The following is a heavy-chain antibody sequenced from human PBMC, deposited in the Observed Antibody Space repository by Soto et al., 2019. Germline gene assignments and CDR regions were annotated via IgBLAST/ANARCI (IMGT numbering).Heavy chain of an antibody. D-gene: IGHD3-3*01. J-gene: IGHJ5*02. V-gene: IGHV4-39*01. CDR2: IYYSGST. CDR1: GGSISSSSYY. CDR3: ARHWVYDFWSGTVNWFDP. Sequence: SETLSLTCTVSGGSISSSSYYWGWIRQPPGKGLEWIGSIYYSGSTYYNPSLKSRVTISVDTSKNQFSLKLSSVTAADTAVYYCARHWVYDFWSGTVNWFDPWGQGILVTVSS.